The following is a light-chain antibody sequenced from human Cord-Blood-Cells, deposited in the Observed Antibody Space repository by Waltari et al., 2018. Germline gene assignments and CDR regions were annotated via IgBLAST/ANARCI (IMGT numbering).Light chain of an antibody. V-gene: IGKV1-5*03. Sequence: DIQMTQSPSTLPAPVGHRVTITCRASQSISSWLAWYQQKPGKAPKLLIYKASSLESGVPSRFSGSGSGTEFTLTISSLQPDDFATYYCQQYNSYSRTFGQGTKVEIK. CDR3: QQYNSYSRT. CDR1: QSISSW. CDR2: KAS. J-gene: IGKJ1*01.